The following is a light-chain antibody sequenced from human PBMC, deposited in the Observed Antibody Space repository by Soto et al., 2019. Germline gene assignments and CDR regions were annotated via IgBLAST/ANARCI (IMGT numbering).Light chain of an antibody. CDR2: TAS. J-gene: IGKJ2*01. CDR3: QQSYSTPHT. Sequence: DIHMTQSPSSLSAFVGDRVTITCRASQRISSSLNWYQKKPGKAPNLLIYTASTLQSGVSSRFSGSGSGTDFTLAISSLQPEDFATYYCQQSYSTPHTFGQGTKLEIK. CDR1: QRISSS. V-gene: IGKV1-39*01.